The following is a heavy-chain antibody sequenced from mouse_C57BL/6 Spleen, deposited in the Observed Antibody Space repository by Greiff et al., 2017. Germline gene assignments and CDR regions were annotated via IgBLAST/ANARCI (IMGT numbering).Heavy chain of an antibody. Sequence: QVQLQQPGAELVRPGSSVKLSCKASGYTFTSYWMHWVKQRPIQGLELIGNIDPSDSETHYNQKFKDKATLTVDKSSSTAYMQLSSLTSEDSAVYYCVYSNPYYFDYWGQGTTLTVSS. J-gene: IGHJ2*01. V-gene: IGHV1-52*01. CDR3: VYSNPYYFDY. CDR1: GYTFTSYW. D-gene: IGHD2-5*01. CDR2: IDPSDSET.